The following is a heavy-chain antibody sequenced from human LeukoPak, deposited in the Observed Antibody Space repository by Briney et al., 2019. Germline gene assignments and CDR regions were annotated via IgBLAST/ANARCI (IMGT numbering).Heavy chain of an antibody. V-gene: IGHV3-21*01. CDR1: GFTFSSYS. CDR2: ISSSSSYI. CDR3: ARGSIVGASGAAFDI. D-gene: IGHD1-26*01. Sequence: PGGSLRLSCAASGFTFSSYSMNWVRQAPGKGLEWVSSISSSSSYIYYADSVKGRFTISRDSAKNSLYLQMNSLRAEDTAVYYCARGSIVGASGAAFDIWGQGTMVTVSS. J-gene: IGHJ3*02.